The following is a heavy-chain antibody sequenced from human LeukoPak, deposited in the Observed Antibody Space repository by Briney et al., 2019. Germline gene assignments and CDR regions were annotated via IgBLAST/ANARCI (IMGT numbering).Heavy chain of an antibody. V-gene: IGHV1-18*01. CDR2: IRGDNGDT. CDR1: GYTFSSYG. J-gene: IGHJ4*02. D-gene: IGHD3-9*01. CDR3: ARVGLLTGYYFFDY. Sequence: ASVKVSCKTSGYTFSSYGITWVRQAPGQGLEWVGWIRGDNGDTNYAQKLQGRVTMTTDTSTSTAYMELRSLGSDETAVYYCARVGLLTGYYFFDYWGRGTLVTVSS.